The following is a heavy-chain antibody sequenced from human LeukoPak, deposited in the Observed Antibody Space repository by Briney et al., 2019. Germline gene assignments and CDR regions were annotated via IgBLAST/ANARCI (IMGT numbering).Heavy chain of an antibody. V-gene: IGHV4-59*01. CDR1: GGSFSSYY. Sequence: KPSETLSLTCTVSGGSFSSYYWSWIRQPPGKGLEWIGYIYYSGSTDYNPSLKSRVTMSLDTSKNQFSLNLSSETAADTAVYYCARAVITFGGAVAKGFDCWGQGTLVTVSS. CDR2: IYYSGST. D-gene: IGHD3-16*01. J-gene: IGHJ4*02. CDR3: ARAVITFGGAVAKGFDC.